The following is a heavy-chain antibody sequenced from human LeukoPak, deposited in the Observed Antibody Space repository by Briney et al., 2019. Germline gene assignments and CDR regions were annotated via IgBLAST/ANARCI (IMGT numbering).Heavy chain of an antibody. CDR3: AKSTRAYCGGDCYREYFQH. CDR2: INTDGRTT. D-gene: IGHD2-21*01. V-gene: IGHV3-74*01. CDR1: GFTFSSYW. J-gene: IGHJ1*01. Sequence: GGSLRLSCAASGFTFSSYWMHWVRQAPGKGLVWVSRINTDGRTTTYADSVKGRFTISRDNAKNTLYLQMNSLRAEDTAVYYCAKSTRAYCGGDCYREYFQHWGQGTLVTVSS.